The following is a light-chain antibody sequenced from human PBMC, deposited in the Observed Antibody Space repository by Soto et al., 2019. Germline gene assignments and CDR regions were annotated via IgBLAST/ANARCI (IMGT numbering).Light chain of an antibody. J-gene: IGKJ1*01. CDR3: QQCGSSPLT. Sequence: EIVLTQSPGTLSLSPGERATLSCRASQSVSSNYLAWYQRKPGQAPRLLIYGASSRATGIPNRFSGSGSGTDFTLTISRLEPEDFAVYYCQQCGSSPLTFGQGTKLEIK. CDR1: QSVSSNY. CDR2: GAS. V-gene: IGKV3-20*01.